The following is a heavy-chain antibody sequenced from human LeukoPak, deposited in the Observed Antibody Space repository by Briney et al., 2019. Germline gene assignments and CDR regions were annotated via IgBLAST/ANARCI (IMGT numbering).Heavy chain of an antibody. D-gene: IGHD4-17*01. CDR1: GGSISSYY. CDR3: ARGSTVTTFSN. V-gene: IGHV4-59*01. Sequence: TSETLSLTCTVSGGSISSYYWSWIRQPPGKGLEWIGYIYYSGSTNYNPSLKSRVSISVDTSNNQFSLKVRSVTAADTAVYYCARGSTVTTFSNWGQGTLVTVSS. CDR2: IYYSGST. J-gene: IGHJ4*02.